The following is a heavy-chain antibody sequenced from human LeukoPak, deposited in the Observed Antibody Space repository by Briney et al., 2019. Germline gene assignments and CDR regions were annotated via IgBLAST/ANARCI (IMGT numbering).Heavy chain of an antibody. CDR3: ARLLGPRFLEWPLDY. Sequence: GESLKISCKGSGYIFTSYWIGWVRQMPGKGLEWMGIIYPGDSDTRYSPSFQGQVTISADKSISTAYLQWSSLKASDTAMYYCARLLGPRFLEWPLDYWGQGTRVTVSS. V-gene: IGHV5-51*01. CDR1: GYIFTSYW. D-gene: IGHD3-3*01. CDR2: IYPGDSDT. J-gene: IGHJ4*02.